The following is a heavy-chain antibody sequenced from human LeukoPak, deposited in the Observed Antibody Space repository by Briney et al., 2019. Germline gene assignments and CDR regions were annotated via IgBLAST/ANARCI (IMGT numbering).Heavy chain of an antibody. CDR3: VRDLLNNNYYAMDV. CDR2: IRSKADSYAT. J-gene: IGHJ6*04. V-gene: IGHV3-73*01. Sequence: GGSLRLSCAASGFTFGGSAMHWVRQASGKGLEWVGRIRSKADSYATVYAASVKGRLTVSRDDSENTAYLQMIGLKTEDTAVYYCVRDLLNNNYYAMDVWGKGTTVTVSS. CDR1: GFTFGGSA. D-gene: IGHD1/OR15-1a*01.